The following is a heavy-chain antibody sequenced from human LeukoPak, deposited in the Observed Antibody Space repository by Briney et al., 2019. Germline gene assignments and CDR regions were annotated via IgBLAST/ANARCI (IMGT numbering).Heavy chain of an antibody. CDR1: GYTFTSYG. CDR2: ISAYSGNT. J-gene: IGHJ3*02. V-gene: IGHV1-18*01. D-gene: IGHD3-22*01. CDR3: ARGMGYYDSSGPFDI. Sequence: GASVKVSCKASGYTFTSYGISWVRQAPGQGLEWMGWISAYSGNTNYAQKLQGRVTMTTDTSTSTAYMELRSLRSDDTAVYYCARGMGYYDSSGPFDIWGQGTMVTVSS.